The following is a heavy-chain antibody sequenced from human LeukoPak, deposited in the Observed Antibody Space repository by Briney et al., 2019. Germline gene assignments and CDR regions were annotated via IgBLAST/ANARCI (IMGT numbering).Heavy chain of an antibody. J-gene: IGHJ6*04. CDR1: GFTLNSYG. CDR2: ISYDGSNN. CDR3: AKDKGGDTADYYGMDV. D-gene: IGHD5-18*01. V-gene: IGHV3-30*18. Sequence: GGSLRLSCAASGFTLNSYGMHWVRQAPGKGLEWVTLISYDGSNNYYADSVTGRFTITRDNSKSSLELQMNSLRAEDTSVYYCAKDKGGDTADYYGMDVWGKGTTVTVSS.